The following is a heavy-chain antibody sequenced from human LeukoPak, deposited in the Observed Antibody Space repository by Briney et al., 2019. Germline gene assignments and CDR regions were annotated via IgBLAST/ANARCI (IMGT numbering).Heavy chain of an antibody. J-gene: IGHJ4*02. CDR3: ARQAVTGTFDY. D-gene: IGHD6-19*01. V-gene: IGHV5-51*01. CDR2: IYPGDSDT. Sequence: GESLRISCKGPGYSFTTYWIGWVRQMPGKGLEWMGIIYPGDSDTRYSPSFQGQVTISVDKSISTAYLQWSSLKASDTAMYYCARQAVTGTFDYWGQGTLVTVSS. CDR1: GYSFTTYW.